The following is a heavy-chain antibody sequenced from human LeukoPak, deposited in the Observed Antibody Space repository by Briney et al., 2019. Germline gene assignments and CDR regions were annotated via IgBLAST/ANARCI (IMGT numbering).Heavy chain of an antibody. CDR2: LSGSGGAT. V-gene: IGHV3-23*01. J-gene: IGHJ6*03. D-gene: IGHD2-21*01. Sequence: AGGSLTLSCEASEFTSNRFAMRWIRHPPGTGLEWVSTLSGSGGATYYADSVKGRFTTSRDNSKDPLYLQMDNLRADDTAVYYCAKHLGSHSFLFYYMDVWGKGTSVIVSS. CDR1: EFTSNRFA. CDR3: AKHLGSHSFLFYYMDV.